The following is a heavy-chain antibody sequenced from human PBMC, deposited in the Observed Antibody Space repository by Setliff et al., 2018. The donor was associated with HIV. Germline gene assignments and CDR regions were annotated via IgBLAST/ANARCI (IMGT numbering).Heavy chain of an antibody. CDR2: IYWDDDK. V-gene: IGHV2-5*08. CDR3: AHRLHIWDFFDY. D-gene: IGHD3-16*01. Sequence: TLSLTCIVSGDSITSHYWSWIRQPPGKALEWLALIYWDDDKLYNPSLKTRLTVTKDTSKNQVVLTMTNMDPVDTATYFCAHRLHIWDFFDYWGPGTVVTVSS. CDR1: GDSITSHY. J-gene: IGHJ4*02.